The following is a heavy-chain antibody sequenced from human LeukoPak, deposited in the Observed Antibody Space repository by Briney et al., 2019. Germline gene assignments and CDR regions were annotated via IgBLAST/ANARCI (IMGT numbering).Heavy chain of an antibody. D-gene: IGHD6-13*01. Sequence: GGSLRLSCAASGFTFSSYGMHWVRQAPGKGLEWVAVIWHDGSNKYYADSVKGRFTISRDNSKNTLYLQMNSLRAEDTAVYYCARGAPYSSSPVYWGQGTLVTVSS. CDR2: IWHDGSNK. V-gene: IGHV3-33*01. CDR3: ARGAPYSSSPVY. J-gene: IGHJ4*02. CDR1: GFTFSSYG.